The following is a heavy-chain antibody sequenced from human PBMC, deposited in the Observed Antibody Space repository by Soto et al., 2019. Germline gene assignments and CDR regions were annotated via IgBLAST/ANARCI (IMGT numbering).Heavy chain of an antibody. V-gene: IGHV3-74*01. Sequence: PGGSLRLSCTASGFTFSSYWMHWVRQAPGKGLVWVSRLNSDGSITNYADSGKGRFTISRDNAKNTLYLQMNSLRSDYTAVYYCARGISYGFDIWGKGTMVTVSS. CDR3: ARGISYGFDI. D-gene: IGHD2-21*01. CDR2: LNSDGSIT. J-gene: IGHJ3*02. CDR1: GFTFSSYW.